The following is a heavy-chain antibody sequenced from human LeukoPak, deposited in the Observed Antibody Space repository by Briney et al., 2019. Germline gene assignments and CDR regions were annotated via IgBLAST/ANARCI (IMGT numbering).Heavy chain of an antibody. CDR1: GFTFSSYS. D-gene: IGHD1-26*01. CDR3: ARRRYSGSSYFDD. CDR2: ISSSSSYI. J-gene: IGHJ4*02. V-gene: IGHV3-21*01. Sequence: GGSLRLSCAASGFTFSSYSMNWVRQAPGKGLEWVSSISSSSSYIYYADSVKGRFTLSRDNAKNSLYLQMNSLRAEDTAVYYCARRRYSGSSYFDDWGQGTLVTVSS.